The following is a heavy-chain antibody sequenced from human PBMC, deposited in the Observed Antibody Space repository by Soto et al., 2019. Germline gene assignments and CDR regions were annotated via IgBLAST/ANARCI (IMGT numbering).Heavy chain of an antibody. CDR2: IYHSGST. J-gene: IGHJ4*02. CDR3: ARTPMTTVTYFFDY. V-gene: IGHV4-4*02. CDR1: GDSISSTNW. Sequence: QVKLQESGPGLVKPSGTLSLTCAVSGDSISSTNWWSWVRQPPGKGLEWIGEIYHSGSTNYNPSLKSRVTISVDKSKNQFSLTLSSVTAADTAVYYCARTPMTTVTYFFDYWGQGNLVTVSS. D-gene: IGHD4-17*01.